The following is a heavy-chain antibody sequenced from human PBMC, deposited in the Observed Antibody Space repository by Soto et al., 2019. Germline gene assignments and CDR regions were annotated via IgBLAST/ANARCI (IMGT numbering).Heavy chain of an antibody. D-gene: IGHD1-1*01. CDR2: IYHSGST. CDR3: ARDQLEGNWFDP. J-gene: IGHJ5*02. V-gene: IGHV4-30-2*01. Sequence: QLQLQESGSGLVRPSQTLSLTCAVSGGSISSGGYSWNWIRQPPVKGLEWIGYIYHSGSTLYNPYCKIRVTISVDKSKNQFSLKLSSVTAADTAVYYCARDQLEGNWFDPRGQGTLVTVSS. CDR1: GGSISSGGYS.